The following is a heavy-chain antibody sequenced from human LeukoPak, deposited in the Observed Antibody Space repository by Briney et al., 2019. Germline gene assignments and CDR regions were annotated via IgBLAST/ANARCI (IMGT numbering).Heavy chain of an antibody. V-gene: IGHV4-34*01. CDR1: GGSFSDYY. Sequence: SETLSLTCAVYGGSFSDYYWSWIRQPPGKGLEYIGEINHSGITNYNPSLMSRVTISVDTSKNQFSLKLSSVTAADTAVYYCARRSMIRRPAGGYFDYWGQGTLVTVSS. J-gene: IGHJ4*02. CDR2: INHSGIT. D-gene: IGHD3-10*01. CDR3: ARRSMIRRPAGGYFDY.